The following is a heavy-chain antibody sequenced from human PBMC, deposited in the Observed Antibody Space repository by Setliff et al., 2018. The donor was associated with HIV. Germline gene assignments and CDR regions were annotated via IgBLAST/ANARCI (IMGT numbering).Heavy chain of an antibody. D-gene: IGHD6-6*01. J-gene: IGHJ3*02. V-gene: IGHV1-46*01. CDR3: ARSSPLYGRTFDVLDI. Sequence: ASVKVSCKASGFTSDYMHWVRQAPGQGLQWMGVINPTGGSTFYAQTLEGRAIMTRDTSTRTVYMELKSLRADDTAAYYCARSSPLYGRTFDVLDIWGQGTLVTVSS. CDR2: INPTGGST. CDR1: GFTSDY.